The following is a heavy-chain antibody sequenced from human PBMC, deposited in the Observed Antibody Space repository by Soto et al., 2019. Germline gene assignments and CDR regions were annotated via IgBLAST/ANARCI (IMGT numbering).Heavy chain of an antibody. Sequence: EVQLVESGGGLVQPGGSLRLSCAASGFTFSSYSFNWVRQAPGKGLEWLSYIGSSSTTIYYADSVKGRFIISRDNAKNSLYLQMNCLRPEDTAVYYCAREQQLAFDNWGQGTRVTVSS. CDR3: AREQQLAFDN. J-gene: IGHJ4*02. D-gene: IGHD6-13*01. V-gene: IGHV3-48*01. CDR2: IGSSSTTI. CDR1: GFTFSSYS.